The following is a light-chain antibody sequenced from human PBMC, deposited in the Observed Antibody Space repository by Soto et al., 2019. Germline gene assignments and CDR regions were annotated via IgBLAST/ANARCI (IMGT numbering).Light chain of an antibody. V-gene: IGKV1-33*01. CDR2: DAS. CDR1: QDISNY. J-gene: IGKJ5*01. Sequence: IHMTLSPSSLSASVGYRVTITCQASQDISNYLNWYQQKLGKAPKLLIYDASNLETGAPSRFSGSGSGTDFTFTISSLKPEDIATYYCQQYSHLITFGQGTRLEIK. CDR3: QQYSHLIT.